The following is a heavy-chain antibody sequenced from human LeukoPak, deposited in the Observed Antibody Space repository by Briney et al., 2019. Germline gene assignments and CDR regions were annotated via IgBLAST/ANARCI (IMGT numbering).Heavy chain of an antibody. CDR1: GYTFTGYY. CDR3: AAPGYCSGGSCYPNWFDP. J-gene: IGHJ5*02. V-gene: IGHV1-2*06. Sequence: GASVKVSCKASGYTFTGYYMHWVRQAPGQGLEWMGRINHNSGGTNYAQKFQGRVTMTRDTSISTAYMELSRLRSDDTAVYYCAAPGYCSGGSCYPNWFDPWGQGTLVTVSS. D-gene: IGHD2-15*01. CDR2: INHNSGGT.